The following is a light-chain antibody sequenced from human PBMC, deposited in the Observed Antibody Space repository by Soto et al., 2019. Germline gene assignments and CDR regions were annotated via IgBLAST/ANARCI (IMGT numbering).Light chain of an antibody. CDR1: TNGVGGFNY. J-gene: IGLJ1*01. V-gene: IGLV2-8*01. CDR3: TSYGGNSNYV. CDR2: EVD. Sequence: QSVLTQPPSASGSAGQSVTISCTGPTNGVGGFNYVSWYQQHPGRVPKLIIYEVDKRPSGVPDRFSGSKSGNTASLTVSGLQAEDEADYYCTSYGGNSNYVLGTGNKGTVL.